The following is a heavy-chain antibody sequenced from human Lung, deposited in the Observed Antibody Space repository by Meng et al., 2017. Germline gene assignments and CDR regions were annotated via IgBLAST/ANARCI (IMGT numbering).Heavy chain of an antibody. CDR2: IYWDDDK. J-gene: IGHJ4*02. CDR1: RLSLSTSGVG. D-gene: IGHD3-22*01. Sequence: QITLKESRPPLVKPTQTLTLTCTFSRLSLSTSGVGVGWIRQPPGKALEWLALIYWDDDKRYSPSLKSRLTITKDTSKNQVVLTMTNMDPVDTATYYCAHIVLYDSYDYWGQGTLVTASS. CDR3: AHIVLYDSYDY. V-gene: IGHV2-5*02.